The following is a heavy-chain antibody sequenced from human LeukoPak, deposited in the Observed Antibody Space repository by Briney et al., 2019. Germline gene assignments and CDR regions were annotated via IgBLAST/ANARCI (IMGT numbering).Heavy chain of an antibody. D-gene: IGHD4-11*01. CDR1: GGTFSSYA. J-gene: IGHJ6*03. Sequence: SVKVSCKASGGTFSSYAISWVRQAPGQGLEWMGGIIPIFGTANYAQKFQGRVTITADESTSTAYMELSSLRSEDTAVYYCARVATVTRYYYYYYYMDVWGKGTTVTVSS. V-gene: IGHV1-69*13. CDR3: ARVATVTRYYYYYYYMDV. CDR2: IIPIFGTA.